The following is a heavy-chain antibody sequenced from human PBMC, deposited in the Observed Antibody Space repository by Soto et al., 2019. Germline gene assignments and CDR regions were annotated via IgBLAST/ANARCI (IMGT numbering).Heavy chain of an antibody. J-gene: IGHJ2*01. V-gene: IGHV1-69*01. D-gene: IGHD2-2*01. Sequence: GLEWMGGIIPIFGTANYAQKFQGRVTITADESTSTAYMELSSLRSEDTAVYYCARGCTSTSCYAGYWDLDLWGRGTLVTVSP. CDR2: IIPIFGTA. CDR3: ARGCTSTSCYAGYWDLDL.